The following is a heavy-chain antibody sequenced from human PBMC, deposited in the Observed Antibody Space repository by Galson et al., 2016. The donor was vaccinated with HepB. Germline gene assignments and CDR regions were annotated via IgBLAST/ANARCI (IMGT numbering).Heavy chain of an antibody. CDR3: ARVRLRDGYNYYMDV. CDR2: MFYSGST. V-gene: IGHV4-59*01. Sequence: ETLSLTCTVSGGSFSAYYWSWIRQPPGKGLEWIGYMFYSGSTNYNPSLQSRVTISLDTSKNQFSLNLNSVTAADTAVYYCARVRLRDGYNYYMDVWGKGTTVTVSS. D-gene: IGHD5-24*01. CDR1: GGSFSAYY. J-gene: IGHJ6*03.